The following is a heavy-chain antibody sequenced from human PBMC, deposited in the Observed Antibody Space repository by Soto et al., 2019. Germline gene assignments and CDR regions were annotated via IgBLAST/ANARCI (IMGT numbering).Heavy chain of an antibody. CDR3: ASVRAPYFDN. Sequence: SSDTLALTCTVSGSSISSGDDYGSWIRQPPGKGLEWLGFIFYTGSTYYNPSFKSRLTMSTDTSRNHFSLSLSSVTAADTAVYYCASVRAPYFDNWSQGTLVTVSS. J-gene: IGHJ4*02. CDR1: GSSISSGDDY. CDR2: IFYTGST. V-gene: IGHV4-30-4*02.